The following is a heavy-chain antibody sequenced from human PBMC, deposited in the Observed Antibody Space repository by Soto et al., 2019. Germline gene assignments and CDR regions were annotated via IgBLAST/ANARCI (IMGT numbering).Heavy chain of an antibody. V-gene: IGHV3-23*01. D-gene: IGHD3-9*01. J-gene: IGHJ4*02. Sequence: HPGGSLRLSCAASGFTFSNYAMSWVRQAPGKGLEWVSAISGSGGSTYYADSVKGRFTISRDNYKNTLYLRMNSLRAEDTAVFYCAKDRAIRPGSDFDYWGQGTQVTVSS. CDR3: AKDRAIRPGSDFDY. CDR2: ISGSGGST. CDR1: GFTFSNYA.